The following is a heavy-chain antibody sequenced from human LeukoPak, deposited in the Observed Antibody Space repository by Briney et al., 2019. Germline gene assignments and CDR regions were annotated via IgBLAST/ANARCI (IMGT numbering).Heavy chain of an antibody. D-gene: IGHD5-24*01. J-gene: IGHJ4*02. V-gene: IGHV5-51*01. CDR1: GYSFSNYW. Sequence: GESLKISCKGSGYSFSNYWIGWVRQMPGKGLEWMGIIYPGDSDTRYSPSFQGQVTISADKSISTAYLQWSSLKASDTAMYYCARAIDGYTTDFDYWGQGTLVTVSS. CDR2: IYPGDSDT. CDR3: ARAIDGYTTDFDY.